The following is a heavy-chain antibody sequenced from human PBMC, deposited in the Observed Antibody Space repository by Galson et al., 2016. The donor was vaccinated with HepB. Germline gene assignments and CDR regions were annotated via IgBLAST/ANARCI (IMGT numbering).Heavy chain of an antibody. Sequence: LSLTCTVSGGSVSTYSWSWIRQPPGKGLEWIGYIYYSGSTTSSPSLKSRVTISMDTSNNHFSLKLTSVTAADTAVYYCAREAGRVGDGLIDVWGQGTTVTVSS. D-gene: IGHD3-16*01. CDR3: AREAGRVGDGLIDV. CDR1: GGSVSTYS. V-gene: IGHV4-59*02. J-gene: IGHJ6*02. CDR2: IYYSGST.